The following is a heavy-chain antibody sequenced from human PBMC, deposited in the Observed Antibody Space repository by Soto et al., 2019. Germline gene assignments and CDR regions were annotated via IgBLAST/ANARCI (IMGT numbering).Heavy chain of an antibody. J-gene: IGHJ4*02. CDR2: ISGSGGST. D-gene: IGHD3-9*01. V-gene: IGHV3-23*01. Sequence: PGGSLRLSCAASGFTFSSYAMSWVRQAPGKGLEWVSAISGSGGSTYYADSVKGRFTISRDNSKNTLYLQMNSLRAEDTAVYYCAKHRRSLMYYDILTGGFDYWGQGTLVTVSS. CDR1: GFTFSSYA. CDR3: AKHRRSLMYYDILTGGFDY.